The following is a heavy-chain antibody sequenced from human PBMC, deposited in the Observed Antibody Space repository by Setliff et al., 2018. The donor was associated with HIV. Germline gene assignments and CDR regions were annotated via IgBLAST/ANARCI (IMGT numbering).Heavy chain of an antibody. CDR2: FDPEDGET. CDR1: GYTLTELS. CDR3: ATYHVRSSGWYRGLDY. Sequence: ASVKVSCKVSGYTLTELSMHWVRQAPGKGLEWMGGFDPEDGETIYAQKFQGRVTMTEDTSTDTAYMELSSLRSEDTAVYYCATYHVRSSGWYRGLDYWGQGTLVTVPQ. J-gene: IGHJ4*02. V-gene: IGHV1-24*01. D-gene: IGHD6-19*01.